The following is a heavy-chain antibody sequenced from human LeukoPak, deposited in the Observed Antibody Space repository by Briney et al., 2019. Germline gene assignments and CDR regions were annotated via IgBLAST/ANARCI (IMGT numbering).Heavy chain of an antibody. J-gene: IGHJ4*02. CDR3: ARDSSAWYFDY. CDR1: GGSISSGSYY. CDR2: IYTSGST. Sequence: SETLSLTCTVSGGSISSGSYYWSWIRQPAGKGLEWIGRIYTSGSTNYNPSLKSRVTISVDTSKNQFSLKLSSVTAADTAVYYCARDSSAWYFDYWGQGTLVTVSS. D-gene: IGHD6-19*01. V-gene: IGHV4-61*02.